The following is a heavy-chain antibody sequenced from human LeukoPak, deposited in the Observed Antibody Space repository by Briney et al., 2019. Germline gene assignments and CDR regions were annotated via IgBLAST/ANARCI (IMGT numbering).Heavy chain of an antibody. CDR1: GGSISSYY. V-gene: IGHV4-4*07. D-gene: IGHD3-22*01. CDR2: IYTSGST. J-gene: IGHJ4*02. Sequence: SETLSLTCTVSGGSISSYYWSWIRQPAGKGLEWIGRIYTSGSTNYNPSLKSRVTMSVDTSKNQFSLKLSSVTAADTAVYYCARVAEPNYYDSSGYPNYFDYWGQGTLATVSS. CDR3: ARVAEPNYYDSSGYPNYFDY.